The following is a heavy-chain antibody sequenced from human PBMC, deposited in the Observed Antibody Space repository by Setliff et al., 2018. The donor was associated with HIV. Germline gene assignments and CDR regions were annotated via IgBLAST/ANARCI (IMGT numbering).Heavy chain of an antibody. J-gene: IGHJ5*02. CDR2: IYYNGNT. CDR3: ARRPISPFTLTTGMLDP. D-gene: IGHD4-17*01. V-gene: IGHV4-38-2*01. Sequence: SETLSLTCPVSGYSISSGYYWGWIRQPPGKGLEWVGSIYYNGNTFYNQSLQSRVIMSVDTSKNQFSLRLISVTAADTAVYYCARRPISPFTLTTGMLDPWGQGTLVTVSS. CDR1: GYSISSGYY.